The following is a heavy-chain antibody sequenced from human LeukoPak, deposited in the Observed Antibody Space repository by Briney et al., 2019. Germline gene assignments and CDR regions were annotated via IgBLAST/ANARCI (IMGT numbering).Heavy chain of an antibody. J-gene: IGHJ5*02. CDR2: IYTGGST. Sequence: PSETLSLTCTVSGGSISSYYWSWIRQPAGKGPEWIGRIYTGGSTNYNPSLKSRVTMSVDTSKNQFSLKLSSVTAADTAVYYCARDRGCSSTSCSSNWFDPWGQGTLVTVSS. CDR1: GGSISSYY. D-gene: IGHD2-2*01. CDR3: ARDRGCSSTSCSSNWFDP. V-gene: IGHV4-4*07.